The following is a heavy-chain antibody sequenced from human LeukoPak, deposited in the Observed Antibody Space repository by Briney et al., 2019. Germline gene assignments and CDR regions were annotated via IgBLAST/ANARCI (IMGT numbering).Heavy chain of an antibody. J-gene: IGHJ6*02. CDR2: IYYSGST. Sequence: PSETLSLTYTVSGGSISSYYWSWIRQPPGKGLEWIGCIYYSGSTNYNPSLKSRVTISVDTSKNQFSLKLSSVTAADTAVYYCARLLSFDILTGYYPPYGMDVWGQGTTVTVSS. D-gene: IGHD3-9*01. CDR1: GGSISSYY. V-gene: IGHV4-59*08. CDR3: ARLLSFDILTGYYPPYGMDV.